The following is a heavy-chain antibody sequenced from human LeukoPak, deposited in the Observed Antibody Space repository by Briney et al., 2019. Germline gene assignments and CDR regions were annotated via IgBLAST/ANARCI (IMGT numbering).Heavy chain of an antibody. CDR1: GFTFSSYS. Sequence: GGSLRLSCAASGFTFSSYSMNWVRQAPGKGLEWVGFIRSRAYGGTTEYAASVKGRFTISRDDSKSIAYLQMNSLKAEDTAVYYCIRGGLWDVTGYWGQGTLVTVSS. J-gene: IGHJ4*02. V-gene: IGHV3-49*04. D-gene: IGHD4/OR15-4a*01. CDR3: IRGGLWDVTGY. CDR2: IRSRAYGGTT.